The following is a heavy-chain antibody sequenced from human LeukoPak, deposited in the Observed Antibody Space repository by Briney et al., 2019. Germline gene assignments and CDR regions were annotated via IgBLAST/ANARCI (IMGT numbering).Heavy chain of an antibody. CDR1: GYSFTSYW. V-gene: IGHV5-51*01. D-gene: IGHD6-19*01. CDR2: IYPGDSDT. J-gene: IGHJ3*02. Sequence: GESLKISCKGSGYSFTSYWIGWVRQMPGKGLEWMGIIYPGDSDTRYSPSFRGQVTISADKSISTAYLQWSSLKASDTAMYYCARRIAVAGTARAFDIWGQGTMVTVSS. CDR3: ARRIAVAGTARAFDI.